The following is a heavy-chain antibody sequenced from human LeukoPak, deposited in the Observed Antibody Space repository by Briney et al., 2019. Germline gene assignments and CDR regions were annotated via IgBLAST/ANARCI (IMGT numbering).Heavy chain of an antibody. CDR2: VFYSGST. V-gene: IGHV4-59*01. Sequence: PSETLSLTCTVSGGSISNYYWSWIRQPPGKGLEWIGNVFYSGSTNYNPSLKSRVTISLDTSKSQFSLRLTSATAADTAVYYCAREGGSYYHWFDPWGQGNLVTVSS. J-gene: IGHJ5*02. CDR3: AREGGSYYHWFDP. CDR1: GGSISNYY. D-gene: IGHD1-26*01.